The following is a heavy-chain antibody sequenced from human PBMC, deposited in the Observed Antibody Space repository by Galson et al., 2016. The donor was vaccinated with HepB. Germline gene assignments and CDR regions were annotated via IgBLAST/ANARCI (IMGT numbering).Heavy chain of an antibody. J-gene: IGHJ5*02. Sequence: ETLSLTCTVSGGSISRRGYYWGWIRQPPGKGLEWIGSLYYSGLTYYNPSLKSRVTISVDTSKNQFSLKLSSVTAADTAVYYCARQVGDYVWGGRFDPWGQGTLVTVSS. CDR1: GGSISRRGYY. V-gene: IGHV4-39*01. CDR3: ARQVGDYVWGGRFDP. D-gene: IGHD3-16*01. CDR2: LYYSGLT.